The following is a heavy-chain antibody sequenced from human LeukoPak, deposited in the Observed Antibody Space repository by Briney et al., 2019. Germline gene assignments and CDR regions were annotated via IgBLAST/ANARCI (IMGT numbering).Heavy chain of an antibody. CDR3: ARGLYDYVWGSYRAPHPSYFDY. CDR1: GGSFSGYY. V-gene: IGHV4-34*01. CDR2: INHSGST. D-gene: IGHD3-16*02. Sequence: PSETLSLTCAVYGGSFSGYYWSWIRQPPGKGLEWIGEINHSGSTNYNPSLKSRVTISVDTSKNQFPLKLSSVTAADTAVYYCARGLYDYVWGSYRAPHPSYFDYWGQGTLVTVSS. J-gene: IGHJ4*02.